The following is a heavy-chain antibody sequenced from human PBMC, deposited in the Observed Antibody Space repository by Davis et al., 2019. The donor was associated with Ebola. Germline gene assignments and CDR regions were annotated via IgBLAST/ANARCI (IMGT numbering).Heavy chain of an antibody. J-gene: IGHJ6*02. CDR1: GYTFTYRY. CDR2: ITPFNGNT. Sequence: SVKVSCKASGYTFTYRYLHWVRQAPRQALEWMGWITPFNGNTNYAQKFQDRVTITRDRSMSTAYMELSSLRSEDTAMYYCASSIAVAGKEIYYYYGMDVWGQGTTVTASS. CDR3: ASSIAVAGKEIYYYYGMDV. V-gene: IGHV1-45*03. D-gene: IGHD6-19*01.